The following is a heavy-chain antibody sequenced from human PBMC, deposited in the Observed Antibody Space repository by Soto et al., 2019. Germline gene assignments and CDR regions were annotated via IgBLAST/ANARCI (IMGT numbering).Heavy chain of an antibody. D-gene: IGHD3-3*01. V-gene: IGHV3-48*02. J-gene: IGHJ5*01. CDR3: ARGHASWSTYSHFNS. CDR1: GFTFSDYT. CDR2: ITSGGDTI. Sequence: EVQLLESGGGLVQPGGSLRLSCAASGFTFSDYTMNWVRQAPGRGLEWVSYITSGGDTIYYAEAVKGRFTISRDNAKNSLFLQMNSLRDEDTAVYYCARGHASWSTYSHFNSWGQGTLVTVSS.